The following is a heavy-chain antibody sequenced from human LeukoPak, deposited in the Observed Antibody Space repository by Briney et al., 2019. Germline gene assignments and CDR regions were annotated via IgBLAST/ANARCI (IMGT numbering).Heavy chain of an antibody. CDR1: GGTFTNYA. J-gene: IGHJ4*02. D-gene: IGHD3-22*01. CDR2: IIAIFGTE. V-gene: IGHV1-69*06. CDR3: TRASLGGYDTTLYYFED. Sequence: ASVTVSFKASGGTFTNYAISWVRQAPGQGLEWMGGIIAIFGTENYAQKFQGRVTITADKSTSTAYMELSSLRSEDTAVYYCTRASLGGYDTTLYYFEDWGQGTLVTVSS.